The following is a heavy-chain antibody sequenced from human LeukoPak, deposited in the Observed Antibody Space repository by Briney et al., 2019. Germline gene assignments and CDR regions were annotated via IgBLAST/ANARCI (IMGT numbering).Heavy chain of an antibody. Sequence: GGSLRLSCAASGFTFSSYDMHWVRQAPGKGLEWVAVIRHDGTNKYYIDSVKGRFTISRDNSKNTLYLQMNSLRAEDTAVYYCAKGSSTSCYSWVDYWGQGTLVTVSS. D-gene: IGHD2-2*02. CDR1: GFTFSSYD. CDR2: IRHDGTNK. V-gene: IGHV3-33*03. J-gene: IGHJ4*02. CDR3: AKGSSTSCYSWVDY.